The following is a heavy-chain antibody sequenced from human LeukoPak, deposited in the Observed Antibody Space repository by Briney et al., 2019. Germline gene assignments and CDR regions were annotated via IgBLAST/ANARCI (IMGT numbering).Heavy chain of an antibody. V-gene: IGHV3-33*01. CDR1: GFPFSGYG. CDR3: ARSTSGTFDH. CDR2: AYGDGSSQ. D-gene: IGHD5/OR15-5a*01. J-gene: IGHJ4*02. Sequence: GGSLRLSCAASGFPFSGYGMHWVRQAPGKGLEWVAVAYGDGSSQYYADSVKGRFSISKDISKNTLSLQMNSLRAEDTAVYYCARSTSGTFDHWGQGMLVTVSS.